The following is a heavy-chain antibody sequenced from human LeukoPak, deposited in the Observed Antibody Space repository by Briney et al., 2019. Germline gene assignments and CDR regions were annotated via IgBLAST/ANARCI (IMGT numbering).Heavy chain of an antibody. D-gene: IGHD6-19*01. V-gene: IGHV3-30*18. CDR2: ISYDGSNK. CDR1: GFTFSSHD. CDR3: AKDSSGQFDY. J-gene: IGHJ4*02. Sequence: GGSLRLSCAASGFTFSSHDMHWVRQAPGKGLEWMAVISYDGSNKYLADSVEGRFTISRDSSKNTLYLQMNSLRGDDTAMYYCAKDSSGQFDYWGQGTLVTVSS.